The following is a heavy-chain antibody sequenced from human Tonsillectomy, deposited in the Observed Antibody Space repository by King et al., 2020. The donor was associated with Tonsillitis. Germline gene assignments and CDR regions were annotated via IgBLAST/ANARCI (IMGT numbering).Heavy chain of an antibody. CDR1: GFTFSKYG. J-gene: IGHJ4*02. V-gene: IGHV3-30*02. D-gene: IGHD3-3*01. CDR2: IRYDANNK. CDR3: AKDYYDFWSGLSFFDY. Sequence: VQLVESGGGVVQPGGSLRLSCAASGFTFSKYGMHWVRQAPGKGLEWVAFIRYDANNKYYADSVKGRFTISRDNSKNTLYLQMNSLRAEDTAVYYCAKDYYDFWSGLSFFDYWGQGTLVTVSS.